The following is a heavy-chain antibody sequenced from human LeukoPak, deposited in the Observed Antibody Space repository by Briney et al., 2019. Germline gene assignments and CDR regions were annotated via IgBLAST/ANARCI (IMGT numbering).Heavy chain of an antibody. CDR2: NSGST. J-gene: IGHJ4*02. V-gene: IGHV4-39*07. D-gene: IGHD2-15*01. CDR1: GGSISSGSYY. Sequence: PSETLSLTCTVSGGSISSGSYYWGWIRQPPGKGLEWIGTNSGSTYYNPSPKSRVTVSVDTSKNQFSLKLSSVTAADTAVYYCAGCSGASCYYITSPLYFDYWGQGTLVTVSS. CDR3: AGCSGASCYYITSPLYFDY.